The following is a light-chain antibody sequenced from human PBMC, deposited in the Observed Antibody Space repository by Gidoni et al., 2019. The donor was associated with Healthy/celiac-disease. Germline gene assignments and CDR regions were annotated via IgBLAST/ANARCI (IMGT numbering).Light chain of an antibody. CDR2: DDS. CDR1: NLGRKS. Sequence: SYVLTQPPSVSVAPGQTARITCGGNNLGRKSVHWYQQKPGQAPVLVVYDDSDRPSGIPEGLSGSNSGNTATLTISRVEAGDEADYYGQVWDSSSVVFGGGTKLTVL. J-gene: IGLJ2*01. CDR3: QVWDSSSVV. V-gene: IGLV3-21*02.